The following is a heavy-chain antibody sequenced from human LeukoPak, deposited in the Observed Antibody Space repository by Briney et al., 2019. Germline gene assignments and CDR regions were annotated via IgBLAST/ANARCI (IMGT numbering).Heavy chain of an antibody. J-gene: IGHJ4*02. D-gene: IGHD4-23*01. CDR2: INPNSGGT. CDR3: ARLGYGGDRPFDY. V-gene: IGHV1-2*02. CDR1: GYTFTGYY. Sequence: ASVKVSCKASGYTFTGYYMHWVRQAPGQGLEWMGWINPNSGGTNYAQKFQGRVTMTRDTSISTAYMELSRLRSDDTAVFYCARLGYGGDRPFDYWGQGTLVTVSS.